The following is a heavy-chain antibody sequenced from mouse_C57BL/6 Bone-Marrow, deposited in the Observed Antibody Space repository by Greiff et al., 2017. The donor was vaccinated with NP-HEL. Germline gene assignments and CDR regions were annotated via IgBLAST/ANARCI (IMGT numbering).Heavy chain of an antibody. Sequence: QVQLQQSGAELVRPGASVTLSCKASGYTFTDYEMHWVKQTPVHGLEWIGAIDPETGGTAYNQKFKGKAILTADKSSSTAYMELRRLTSEDSAVYYCTRWGYIYAMDYWGQGTSVTVSS. D-gene: IGHD2-2*01. CDR1: GYTFTDYE. V-gene: IGHV1-15*01. CDR2: IDPETGGT. CDR3: TRWGYIYAMDY. J-gene: IGHJ4*01.